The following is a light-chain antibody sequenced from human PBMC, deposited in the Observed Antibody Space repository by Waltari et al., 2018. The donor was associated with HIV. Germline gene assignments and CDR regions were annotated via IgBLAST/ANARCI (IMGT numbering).Light chain of an antibody. V-gene: IGKV3-11*01. Sequence: EIVLTQSPATLSLSPGGRATISCRSSPSISNYLAWYQQIPGQAPRLLIFDASNRATDIPARFSGSGSGTNFTLTISGLESEDFAFYYCQQRFNWPLTFGGGTKVEIK. CDR1: PSISNY. CDR2: DAS. J-gene: IGKJ4*01. CDR3: QQRFNWPLT.